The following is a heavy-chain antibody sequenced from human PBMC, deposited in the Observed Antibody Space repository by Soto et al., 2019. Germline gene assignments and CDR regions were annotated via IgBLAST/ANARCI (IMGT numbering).Heavy chain of an antibody. V-gene: IGHV6-1*01. D-gene: IGHD2-2*01. J-gene: IGHJ4*02. CDR2: TYYRSKWYN. CDR1: GDSVSSNSAA. CDR3: ARDIDIVVVPAAMSGFRSSSCLPDY. Sequence: PSQTLSLTCAISGDSVSSNSAAWNWIRQSPSRGLEWLGRTYYRSKWYNDYAVSVKSRITINPDTSKNQFSLQLNSVTPEDTAVYYCARDIDIVVVPAAMSGFRSSSCLPDYWGQGTLVTVSS.